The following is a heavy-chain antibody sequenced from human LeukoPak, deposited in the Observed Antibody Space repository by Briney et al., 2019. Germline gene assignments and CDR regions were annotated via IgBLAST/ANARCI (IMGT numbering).Heavy chain of an antibody. CDR2: IWYDGGNK. J-gene: IGHJ4*02. Sequence: PGGSLRLSCGASGFTFSTYNMHWVRQAPGTGLEWVAVIWYDGGNKYYADSVKGRFTISRDNSKNTLFLQMNSLRAEDTAVYYCARHRGYGSGSPHFDYWGQGTLVTVSS. D-gene: IGHD3-10*01. V-gene: IGHV3-33*01. CDR1: GFTFSTYN. CDR3: ARHRGYGSGSPHFDY.